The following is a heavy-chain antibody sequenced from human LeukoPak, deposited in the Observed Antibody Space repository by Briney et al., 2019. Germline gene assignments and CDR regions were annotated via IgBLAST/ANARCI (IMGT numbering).Heavy chain of an antibody. Sequence: GGSLRLSCVVSGFNFEDYGMSWVRQGPGKGLEWVSSINWSAGRTGYADSVKGRFTISRDNAKNSLYLQMNSLRAEDTAFYYCTRGGPAYCGADSYDFDYWGQGSLVTVSS. CDR3: TRGGPAYCGADSYDFDY. CDR2: INWSAGRT. CDR1: GFNFEDYG. V-gene: IGHV3-20*04. J-gene: IGHJ4*02. D-gene: IGHD2-21*02.